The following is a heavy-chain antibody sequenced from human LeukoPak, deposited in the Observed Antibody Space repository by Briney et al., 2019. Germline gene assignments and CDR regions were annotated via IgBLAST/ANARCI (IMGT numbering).Heavy chain of an antibody. Sequence: ASVKVSCKASGYTFTSYDINSVRQATGQGLEWMGWMNPNSGNTGYAQKFQGRVNMTRNNSKSTAYMELSRLRYEDTAVYYCASNSIAARLKQYGMDVWGQGTTVTVSS. D-gene: IGHD6-6*01. CDR2: MNPNSGNT. CDR1: GYTFTSYD. V-gene: IGHV1-8*01. CDR3: ASNSIAARLKQYGMDV. J-gene: IGHJ6*02.